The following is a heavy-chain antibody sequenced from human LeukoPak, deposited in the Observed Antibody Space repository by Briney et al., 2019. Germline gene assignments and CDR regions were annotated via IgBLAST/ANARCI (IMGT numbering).Heavy chain of an antibody. CDR2: ISSSSSYI. V-gene: IGHV3-21*01. CDR3: VREGFYFFDF. J-gene: IGHJ4*01. CDR1: GFTFSSHW. Sequence: GGSLRLSCAASGFTFSSHWMNWVRQAPGKGLEWVSSISSSSSYIYYADSLKGRFTISRDNAKNSLYLQMNSLRAEDSATYYCVREGFYFFDFWGQGTLVTVSS.